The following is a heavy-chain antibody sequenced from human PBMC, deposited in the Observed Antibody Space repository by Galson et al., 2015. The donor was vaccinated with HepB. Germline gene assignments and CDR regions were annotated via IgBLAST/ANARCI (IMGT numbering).Heavy chain of an antibody. CDR3: ARHDSCGYSLDAFHI. CDR2: IYYSGST. CDR1: SGSISSGGYY. V-gene: IGHV4-31*03. J-gene: IGHJ3*02. D-gene: IGHD3-22*01. Sequence: TLSLTCTVSSGSISSGGYYWSWIRQHPGKGLEWIGYIYYSGSTYYNPSLKSRVTISVDTSKNQFSLKLSSVTAADTAVYYCARHDSCGYSLDAFHIWGHGTMVAASS.